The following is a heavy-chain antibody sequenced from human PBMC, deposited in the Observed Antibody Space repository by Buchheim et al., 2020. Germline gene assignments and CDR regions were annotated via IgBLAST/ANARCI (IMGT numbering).Heavy chain of an antibody. Sequence: QLQLQESGPGLVKPSETLSLTCTVSGDSISSNIYYWAWIRQPPGKGLGWIGSISYSGSTYFNPSLKSRVTMSVDTSKNQFSLKLSSVTAADTAVYYCARHPDPINDYIQYFDYWSQGTL. CDR2: ISYSGST. J-gene: IGHJ4*02. D-gene: IGHD4-11*01. CDR1: GDSISSNIYY. V-gene: IGHV4-39*01. CDR3: ARHPDPINDYIQYFDY.